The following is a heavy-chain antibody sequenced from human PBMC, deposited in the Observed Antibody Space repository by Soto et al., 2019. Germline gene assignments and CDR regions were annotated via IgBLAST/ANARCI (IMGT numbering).Heavy chain of an antibody. D-gene: IGHD2-15*01. CDR3: ARVRVVVVAATDYYYYGMDV. CDR1: GGTFSSYA. Sequence: SVKVSCKASGGTFSSYAISWVRQAPGQGLEWMGGIIPIFGTANYAQKFQGRVTITADESTSTAYMELSSLRSEDTAVYYCARVRVVVVAATDYYYYGMDVWGQGTTVTVSS. J-gene: IGHJ6*02. CDR2: IIPIFGTA. V-gene: IGHV1-69*13.